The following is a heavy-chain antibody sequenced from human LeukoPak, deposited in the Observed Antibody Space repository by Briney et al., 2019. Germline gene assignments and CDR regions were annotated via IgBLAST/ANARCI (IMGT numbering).Heavy chain of an antibody. CDR3: AGRGGSGSYYREPFDY. D-gene: IGHD3-10*01. Sequence: GGSLRLSCAASGFTFSSYWMSWVRQAPGKGLEWVANIKQDGSEKYYVDSVKGRFTISRDNAKNSLYLQMNSLRAEDTAVYYCAGRGGSGSYYREPFDYWGQGTLVTVSS. V-gene: IGHV3-7*01. CDR2: IKQDGSEK. J-gene: IGHJ4*02. CDR1: GFTFSSYW.